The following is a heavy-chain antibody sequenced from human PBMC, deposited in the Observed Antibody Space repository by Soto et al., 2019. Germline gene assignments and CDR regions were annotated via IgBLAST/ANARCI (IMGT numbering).Heavy chain of an antibody. J-gene: IGHJ6*02. CDR1: GFTFTTYS. V-gene: IGHV3-21*01. Sequence: EVQLVESGGGLVKPEESLRLSCAASGFTFTTYSMNWVRQAPGKGLEWVSSISSTGSYIFYADSVKGRFTISRDNAKNSLYLQVTSLRAEDTAVYYCARGTVGYYGMDVWGQGTTVTVSS. CDR2: ISSTGSYI. CDR3: ARGTVGYYGMDV. D-gene: IGHD1-26*01.